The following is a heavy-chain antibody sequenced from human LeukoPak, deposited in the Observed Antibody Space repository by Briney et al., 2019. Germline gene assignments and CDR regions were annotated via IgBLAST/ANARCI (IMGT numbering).Heavy chain of an antibody. V-gene: IGHV3-33*01. J-gene: IGHJ4*02. D-gene: IGHD4-17*01. Sequence: GGSLRLSCAASGFTFSTYAMHWLRPAPGKELEGVAVIWSDSTNKYYADSVRGRFTISRDNSKNTLYLQMSSLRAEDTAMYYCARDRLTTVTTFHFDYWGQGTLVTVSS. CDR2: IWSDSTNK. CDR3: ARDRLTTVTTFHFDY. CDR1: GFTFSTYA.